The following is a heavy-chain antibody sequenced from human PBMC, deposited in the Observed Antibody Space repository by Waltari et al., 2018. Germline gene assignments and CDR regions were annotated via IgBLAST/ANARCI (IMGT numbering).Heavy chain of an antibody. J-gene: IGHJ5*02. D-gene: IGHD6-13*01. Sequence: QVQLQESGPGLVKPSETLSLTCTVSGGSISSYYWSWIRQPPGKGLEWIGYIYYSGSTNYNPSLKSRVTISVDTSKNQFSLKLSSVTAADTAVYYCARVRTDVAAAGTRWFDPWGQGTLVTVSS. V-gene: IGHV4-59*01. CDR1: GGSISSYY. CDR2: IYYSGST. CDR3: ARVRTDVAAAGTRWFDP.